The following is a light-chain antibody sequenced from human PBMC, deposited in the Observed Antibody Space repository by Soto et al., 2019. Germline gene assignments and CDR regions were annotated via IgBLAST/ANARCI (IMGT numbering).Light chain of an antibody. J-gene: IGLJ2*01. CDR2: YDS. Sequence: SYELTQPPSVSVAPGKTARITCGGNNIGSKSVHWYQQKPGQAPVLVIYYDSDRPSGIPERFSGSNSGNTATPTISRVEAGDEADYYCQVWDSSSDHPEVFGGGTKLTVL. CDR3: QVWDSSSDHPEV. CDR1: NIGSKS. V-gene: IGLV3-21*04.